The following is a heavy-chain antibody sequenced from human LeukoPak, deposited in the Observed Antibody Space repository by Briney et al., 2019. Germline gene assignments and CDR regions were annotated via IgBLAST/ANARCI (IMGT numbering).Heavy chain of an antibody. CDR2: ISAGGTNT. CDR1: GFTFSSYA. CDR3: AKDVQAAAGFYFDS. Sequence: GSLRLSCAASGFTFSSYAMSWVRQAPGKGLEWVSSISAGGTNTYYAGPVKGRCTISRDNSKNTLYLQMNSLRAEDTAVYFCAKDVQAAAGFYFDSWGQGTLVTVSS. V-gene: IGHV3-23*01. J-gene: IGHJ4*02. D-gene: IGHD6-13*01.